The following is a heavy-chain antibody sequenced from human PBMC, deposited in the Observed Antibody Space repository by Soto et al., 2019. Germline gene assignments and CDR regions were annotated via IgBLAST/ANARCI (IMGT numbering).Heavy chain of an antibody. V-gene: IGHV1-69*12. CDR3: ARGGVAGTGSLALYGMDV. CDR1: GGTFSSYA. J-gene: IGHJ6*02. Sequence: QVQLVQSGAEVKKPGSSVKVSCKASGGTFSSYAISWVRQAPGQGLEWMGGIIPIFGTANYAQKFQGRVTIAADESTSPAVMEISSLRSEDTAVYYCARGGVAGTGSLALYGMDVWGQGTTVTVSS. CDR2: IIPIFGTA. D-gene: IGHD6-19*01.